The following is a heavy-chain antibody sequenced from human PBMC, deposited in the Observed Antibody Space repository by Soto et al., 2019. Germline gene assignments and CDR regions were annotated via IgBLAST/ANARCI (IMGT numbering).Heavy chain of an antibody. CDR2: ISSNGNSI. CDR3: ARSGYFDY. J-gene: IGHJ4*02. Sequence: GGSLRLSCAASGFTFSSYAMHWVRQAPGKGLEWVSYISSNGNSIYYPNSVKGRFTISRDNAKKSLYLQMNSLRAEDTAVYYCARSGYFDYWGQGTLVTVSS. D-gene: IGHD2-8*02. CDR1: GFTFSSYA. V-gene: IGHV3-48*01.